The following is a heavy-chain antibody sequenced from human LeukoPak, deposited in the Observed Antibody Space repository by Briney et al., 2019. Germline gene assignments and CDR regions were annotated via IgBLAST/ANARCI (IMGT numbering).Heavy chain of an antibody. J-gene: IGHJ4*02. CDR3: ARDPYGDYLYDY. CDR1: GFTFGDYA. V-gene: IGHV3-9*01. Sequence: GGSLRLSCTASGFTFGDYAMHWVRLAPGKGLEWVSGISWNSGNIDYADSVKGRFTISRDNAKNSLYLQMNSLRPEDTAVYYCARDPYGDYLYDYWGQGTLVTVSS. D-gene: IGHD4-17*01. CDR2: ISWNSGNI.